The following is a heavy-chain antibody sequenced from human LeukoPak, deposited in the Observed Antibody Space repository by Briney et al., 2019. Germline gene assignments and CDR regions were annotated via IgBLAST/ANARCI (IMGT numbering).Heavy chain of an antibody. CDR3: ARGRTLRVGGYYYYYYMDV. Sequence: SETLSLTCAVYGGSFSGYYWSWIRQPPGKGLEWIGEINHSGSTNYNPSLKSRVTISVDTSKNQFSLRLSSVTAADTAVYYCARGRTLRVGGYYYYYYMDVWGKGTTVTVSS. CDR2: INHSGST. J-gene: IGHJ6*03. CDR1: GGSFSGYY. V-gene: IGHV4-34*01. D-gene: IGHD3-16*01.